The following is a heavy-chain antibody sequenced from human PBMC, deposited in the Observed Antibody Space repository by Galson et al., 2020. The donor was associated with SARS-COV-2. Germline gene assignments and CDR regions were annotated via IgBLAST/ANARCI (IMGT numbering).Heavy chain of an antibody. D-gene: IGHD2-21*01. CDR1: GFNVITNQ. CDR2: LYGNSNT. Sequence: TGGSLRLSCAVSGFNVITNQVTWVRQAPGKGLECVSVLYGNSNTYYADSVKGRFTISRDNSKNTVYIHMNSLTAEDTAVYYCAGYGDNSWWGQGDLVTVSS. V-gene: IGHV3-66*01. CDR3: AGYGDNSW. J-gene: IGHJ4*02.